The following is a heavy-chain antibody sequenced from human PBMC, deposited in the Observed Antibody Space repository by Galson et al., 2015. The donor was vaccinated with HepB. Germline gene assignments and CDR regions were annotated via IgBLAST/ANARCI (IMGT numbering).Heavy chain of an antibody. CDR2: IIPIFGTA. Sequence: SVKVSCKASGGTFSSYAISWVRQAPGQGLEWMGGIIPIFGTANYAQKFQGRVTITADESTSTAYMELSSLRSEDTAVYYCAACSSTSCYNFYYYYYMDVWGKGTTVTVSS. J-gene: IGHJ6*03. D-gene: IGHD2-2*02. CDR1: GGTFSSYA. V-gene: IGHV1-69*13. CDR3: AACSSTSCYNFYYYYYMDV.